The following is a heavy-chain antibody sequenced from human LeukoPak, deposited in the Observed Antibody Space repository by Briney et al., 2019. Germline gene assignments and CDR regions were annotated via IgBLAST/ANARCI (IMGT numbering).Heavy chain of an antibody. D-gene: IGHD3-3*01. CDR3: AKYVLRFLEWLFPAYFDY. CDR2: ISGSGDST. V-gene: IGHV3-23*01. CDR1: GFTFSTYA. Sequence: PGGSLRLSCTASGFTFSTYAMSWVRQAPGEGLEWVSVISGSGDSTYSDSVKGRFTISRDNSKNTLYLQMNSLRAEDTAVYYCAKYVLRFLEWLFPAYFDYWGQGTLVTVSS. J-gene: IGHJ4*02.